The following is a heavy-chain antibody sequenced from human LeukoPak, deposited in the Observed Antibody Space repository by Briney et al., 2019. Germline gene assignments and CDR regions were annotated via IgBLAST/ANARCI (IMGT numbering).Heavy chain of an antibody. Sequence: SVKVSCKASGGTFSSYAISWVRQAPRQGLEWMGRIIPILGIANYAQKFQGRVTITADKSTSTAYMELSSLRSEDTAVYYCAREGSIVVVTAISWFDPWGQGTLVTVSS. CDR3: AREGSIVVVTAISWFDP. J-gene: IGHJ5*02. V-gene: IGHV1-69*04. CDR1: GGTFSSYA. D-gene: IGHD2-21*02. CDR2: IIPILGIA.